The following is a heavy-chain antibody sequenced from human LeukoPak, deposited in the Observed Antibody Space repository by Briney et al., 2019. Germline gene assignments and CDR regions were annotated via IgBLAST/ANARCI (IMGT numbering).Heavy chain of an antibody. CDR2: TYYRCNCYN. Sequence: SQTLSLTCAVSGDIFSSNSAAWNWIRQSPSRGLEWLGRTYYRCNCYNDYAVSVKIRITINPDTSKYQFSLQLNSVTPEDTAVYYCARDGYCGGDCYYFDYWGQGALVTVSS. J-gene: IGHJ4*02. V-gene: IGHV6-1*01. D-gene: IGHD2-21*02. CDR1: GDIFSSNSAA. CDR3: ARDGYCGGDCYYFDY.